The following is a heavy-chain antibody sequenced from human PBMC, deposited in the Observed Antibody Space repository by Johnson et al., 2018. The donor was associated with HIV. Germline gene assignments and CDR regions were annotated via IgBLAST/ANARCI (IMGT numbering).Heavy chain of an antibody. V-gene: IGHV3-30*02. CDR2: IWYDGSNK. D-gene: IGHD4-23*01. CDR3: ARETYGGNSGAFDI. Sequence: QVQLMESGGGVVRPGGSLRLSCAASGFTFSSYGMHWVRQAPGKGLEWVTLIWYDGSNKYYADSVKGRFTISRDNSKNTLYLQMNSLRAEDTAVYYCARETYGGNSGAFDIWGQGTMVTVS. J-gene: IGHJ3*02. CDR1: GFTFSSYG.